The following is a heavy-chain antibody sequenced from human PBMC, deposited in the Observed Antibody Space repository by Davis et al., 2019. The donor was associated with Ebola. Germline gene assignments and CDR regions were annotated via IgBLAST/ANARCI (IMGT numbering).Heavy chain of an antibody. J-gene: IGHJ4*02. V-gene: IGHV4-34*01. CDR3: ARARYYYDSTSPLGY. CDR1: GGSFSGYY. CDR2: INHSRST. D-gene: IGHD3-22*01. Sequence: SETLSLTCAVHGGSFSGYYWSWIRQPPGKGLEWIGEINHSRSTNYNPSLKSRVTISVDTSKNQFSLKLSSVTAADTAVYYCARARYYYDSTSPLGYWGQGTLVTVSS.